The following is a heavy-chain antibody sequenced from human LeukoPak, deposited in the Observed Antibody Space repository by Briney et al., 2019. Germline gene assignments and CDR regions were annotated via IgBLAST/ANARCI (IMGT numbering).Heavy chain of an antibody. D-gene: IGHD3-22*01. V-gene: IGHV2-5*02. CDR2: IDWDDDK. CDR3: AHIGFDNSGYYYSDYYYYMDV. CDR1: GFSRSTRGVG. Sequence: SGPTLMHPTPALTLTFTFSGFSRSTRGVGVGWIRHPPGKALGCLFLIDWDDDKRYSPTLNGRLTITKVTSKNQVVLNMTNMEPVDTATYYCAHIGFDNSGYYYSDYYYYMDVWGKGTTVTVSS. J-gene: IGHJ6*03.